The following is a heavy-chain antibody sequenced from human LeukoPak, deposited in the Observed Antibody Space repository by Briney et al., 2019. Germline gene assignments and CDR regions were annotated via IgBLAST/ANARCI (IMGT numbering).Heavy chain of an antibody. CDR1: GYTFTGYY. CDR3: ARGGRDGYKPTGY. V-gene: IGHV1-2*06. J-gene: IGHJ4*02. D-gene: IGHD5-24*01. CDR2: INPNSGGT. Sequence: ASVKVSCKASGYTFTGYYMHWVRQAPGQGLEWMGRINPNSGGTNYAQKFQGRVAMTRDTSISTAYMELSRLRSDDTAVYYCARGGRDGYKPTGYWGQGTLVTVSS.